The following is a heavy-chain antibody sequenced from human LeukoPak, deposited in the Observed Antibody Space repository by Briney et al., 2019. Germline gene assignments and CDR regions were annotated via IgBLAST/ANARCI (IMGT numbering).Heavy chain of an antibody. J-gene: IGHJ3*02. CDR1: GFTFGDYA. D-gene: IGHD3-22*01. CDR3: ARDQGPYYYDSNGAFDI. CDR2: ISSSSSYI. Sequence: GGSLRLSCAASGFTFGDYAMHWVRQAPGKGLEWVSSISSSSSYIYYADSVKGRFTISRDNAKNSLYLQMNSLRAEDTAVYYCARDQGPYYYDSNGAFDIWGQGTMVTVSS. V-gene: IGHV3-21*01.